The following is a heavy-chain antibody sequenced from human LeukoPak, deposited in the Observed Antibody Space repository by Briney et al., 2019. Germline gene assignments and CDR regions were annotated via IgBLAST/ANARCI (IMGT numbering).Heavy chain of an antibody. D-gene: IGHD3-22*01. CDR1: GGSISSYY. CDR3: ARRRYYYDSSGYYSDNWFDP. CDR2: IYTGGST. J-gene: IGHJ5*02. Sequence: PSETLSLTCTVSGGSISSYYWSWIRQPPGKGLEWIGYIYTGGSTNYNPSLKSRVTISVDTSKNQFSLKLSSVTAADTAVYYCARRRYYYDSSGYYSDNWFDPWGQGTLVTVSS. V-gene: IGHV4-4*09.